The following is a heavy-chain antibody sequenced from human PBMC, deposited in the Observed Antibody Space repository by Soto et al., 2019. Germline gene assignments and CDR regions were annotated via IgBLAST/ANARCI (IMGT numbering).Heavy chain of an antibody. V-gene: IGHV3-33*01. CDR1: GFTFSSYG. Sequence: QVQLVESGGGVVQPGRSLRLSCAASGFTFSSYGMHWVRQAPGKGLEWVAVIWYDGSNKYYADSVKGRFTISRDNSKNTLYLQMNSLRAEDTAVYYCARGFGGYRRYFDYWGQGTLVTVSS. CDR3: ARGFGGYRRYFDY. CDR2: IWYDGSNK. D-gene: IGHD2-15*01. J-gene: IGHJ4*02.